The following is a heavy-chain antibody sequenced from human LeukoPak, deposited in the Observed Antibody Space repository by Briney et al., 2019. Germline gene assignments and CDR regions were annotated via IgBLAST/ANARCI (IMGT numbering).Heavy chain of an antibody. CDR2: ISGSGGST. CDR1: GFTFSSYA. D-gene: IGHD6-19*01. CDR3: AKDLDYIAVAGPDAFDI. Sequence: GGSLRLSCAASGFTFSSYAMSWVRQAPGKGLEWISAISGSGGSTYYADSVKGRFTISRDNSKNTLYLQMNSLRAEDTAVYYCAKDLDYIAVAGPDAFDIWGQGTMVTVSS. J-gene: IGHJ3*02. V-gene: IGHV3-23*01.